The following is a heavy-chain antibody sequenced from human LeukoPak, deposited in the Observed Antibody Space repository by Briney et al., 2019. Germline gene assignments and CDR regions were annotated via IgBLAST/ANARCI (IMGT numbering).Heavy chain of an antibody. CDR2: IIPIFGTA. Sequence: ASVKVSCKASGGTFSSYAISWVRQAPGQGLEWMGGIIPIFGTANYAQKFQGRVTITADESTSTAYMELSSLRSEDTAVYYCARGRPGRSYFDYWGQGTLVTVSS. CDR3: ARGRPGRSYFDY. J-gene: IGHJ4*02. V-gene: IGHV1-69*13. CDR1: GGTFSSYA. D-gene: IGHD2-15*01.